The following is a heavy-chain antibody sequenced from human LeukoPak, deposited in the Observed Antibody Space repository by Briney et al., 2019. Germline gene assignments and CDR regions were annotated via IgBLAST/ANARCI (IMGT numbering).Heavy chain of an antibody. D-gene: IGHD6-6*01. V-gene: IGHV1-8*01. Sequence: GASVKVSCKASGYTFTSYDINWVRQATGQGLEWMGWMNPNSGNTGYAQKFQGRVTMTRDTSINSAYMDLSRLRSGDTAVYYCARGPSHGAFDIWGQGTMVTVSS. CDR3: ARGPSHGAFDI. J-gene: IGHJ3*02. CDR1: GYTFTSYD. CDR2: MNPNSGNT.